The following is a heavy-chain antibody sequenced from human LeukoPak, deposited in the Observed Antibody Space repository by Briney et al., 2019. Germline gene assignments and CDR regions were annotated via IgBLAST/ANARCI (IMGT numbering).Heavy chain of an antibody. CDR1: GFTVSSNY. V-gene: IGHV3-53*01. J-gene: IGHJ5*02. D-gene: IGHD3-10*01. CDR3: ARVLLWFGGAFGA. Sequence: PGGSLRLSCAASGFTVSSNYMSWVRQAPGKGLEWVSVIYSGGSTYYADSVKGRFTISRDNSKNTLYLQMNSLRAEDTAVYYCARVLLWFGGAFGAWGQGTLVTVSS. CDR2: IYSGGST.